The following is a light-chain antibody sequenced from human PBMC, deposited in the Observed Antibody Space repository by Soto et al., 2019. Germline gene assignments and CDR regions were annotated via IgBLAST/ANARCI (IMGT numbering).Light chain of an antibody. CDR3: QQRSNWPPIT. J-gene: IGKJ5*01. Sequence: EIVLTQSPATLSLSPVERATLSCMASQSVSSYLAWYHQKPGQAPRLLIYDASNRATCIPARFSGSGSGTALTITISTLEPEDFAVYYCQQRSNWPPITFGQGTRLEIK. CDR2: DAS. CDR1: QSVSSY. V-gene: IGKV3-11*01.